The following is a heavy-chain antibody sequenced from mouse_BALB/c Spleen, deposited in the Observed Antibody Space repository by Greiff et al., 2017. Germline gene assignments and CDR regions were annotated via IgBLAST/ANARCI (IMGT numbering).Heavy chain of an antibody. CDR1: GFNIKDTY. CDR3: ASYEPFAY. J-gene: IGHJ3*01. Sequence: EVQVVESGAELVKPGASVKLSCTASGFNIKDTYMHWVKQRPEQGLEWIGRIDPANGNTKYDPKFQGKATITADTSSNTAYLQLSSLTSEDTAVYYCASYEPFAYWGQGTLVTVSA. CDR2: IDPANGNT. D-gene: IGHD2-12*01. V-gene: IGHV14-3*02.